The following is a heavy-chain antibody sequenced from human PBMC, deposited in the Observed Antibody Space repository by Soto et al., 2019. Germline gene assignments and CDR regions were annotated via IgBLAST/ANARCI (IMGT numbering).Heavy chain of an antibody. CDR1: GFTFSSYA. CDR2: ISYDGSNK. J-gene: IGHJ4*02. V-gene: IGHV3-30-3*01. CDR3: ARDRMVLGVTRAPFGY. D-gene: IGHD3-10*01. Sequence: QVQLVESGGGVVQPGRSLRLSCAASGFTFSSYAMHWVRQAPGKGLEWVAVISYDGSNKYYADSVKGRFTISRDNSKNTLYLQMNSLRAEDTAVYYCARDRMVLGVTRAPFGYWGQGTLVTVSS.